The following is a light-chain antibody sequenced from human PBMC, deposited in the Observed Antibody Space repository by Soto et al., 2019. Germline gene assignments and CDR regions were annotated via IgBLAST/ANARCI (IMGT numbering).Light chain of an antibody. CDR3: QQYNNWPRT. Sequence: EIVMTQSPATLSVSPGERATLSCRASQSVSSNLDWYQQKPGQSPRLIIYGASTRTTGIPARFSGSGSGTEFTLTISSLQSEDFAVYYCQQYNNWPRTFGQGTKVEI. J-gene: IGKJ1*01. CDR2: GAS. V-gene: IGKV3-15*01. CDR1: QSVSSN.